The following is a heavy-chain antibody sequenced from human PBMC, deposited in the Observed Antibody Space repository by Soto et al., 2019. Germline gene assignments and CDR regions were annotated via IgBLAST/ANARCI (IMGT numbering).Heavy chain of an antibody. Sequence: EVQLVESGGGLVQPGGSLRLSCAASGFTFSSYSMNWVRQAPGKGLEWVSYISSSSSTIYYADSVKGRFTISRDNGKNSLYLHMTSLRDEDTAVYYCARDLEVWRGVWGLGTLVTVSS. CDR1: GFTFSSYS. J-gene: IGHJ4*02. CDR3: ARDLEVWRGV. V-gene: IGHV3-48*02. D-gene: IGHD2-21*01. CDR2: ISSSSSTI.